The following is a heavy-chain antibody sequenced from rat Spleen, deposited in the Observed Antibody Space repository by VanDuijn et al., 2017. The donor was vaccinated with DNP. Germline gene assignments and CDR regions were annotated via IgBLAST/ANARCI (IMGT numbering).Heavy chain of an antibody. Sequence: EVQLVESGGGLVQPGSPLKLSCAVSGITFSDHNMAWVRQAPKTSLEWVATISYDGSDTYYRDSMKGRFTISRDNTKNTLYLQMNSLRSEDTATYYCARGWADYWGQGVMVTVSS. CDR2: ISYDGSDT. D-gene: IGHD1-4*01. J-gene: IGHJ2*01. V-gene: IGHV5-7*01. CDR3: ARGWADY. CDR1: GITFSDHN.